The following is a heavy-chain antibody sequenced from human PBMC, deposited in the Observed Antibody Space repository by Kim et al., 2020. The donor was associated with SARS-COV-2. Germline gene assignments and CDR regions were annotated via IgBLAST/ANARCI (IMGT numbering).Heavy chain of an antibody. D-gene: IGHD3-10*01. CDR2: IIPIFGTA. J-gene: IGHJ4*02. V-gene: IGHV1-69*13. Sequence: SVKVSCKASGGTFSSYAISWVRQAPGQGLEWMGGIIPIFGTANYAQKFQGRVTITADESTSTAYMELSSLRSEDTAVYYCARALYYYGSGSYYNRANYFDYWGQGTLVTVSS. CDR3: ARALYYYGSGSYYNRANYFDY. CDR1: GGTFSSYA.